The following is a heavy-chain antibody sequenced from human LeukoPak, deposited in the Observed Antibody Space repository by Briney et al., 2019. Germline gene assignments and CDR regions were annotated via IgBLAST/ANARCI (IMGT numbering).Heavy chain of an antibody. J-gene: IGHJ4*02. CDR1: EFFHNYA. CDR2: IRYDGAEK. D-gene: IGHD3-10*01. V-gene: IGHV3-30*02. CDR3: ATMVRGVFDF. Sequence: GGSLRLSCVASEFFHNYAMSWVLQAPGKGLEWVAFIRYDGAEKYSADSVKGRFTISRDNSKNILYLQMTSLRVEDTAVYYCATMVRGVFDFWGQGALVTVSS.